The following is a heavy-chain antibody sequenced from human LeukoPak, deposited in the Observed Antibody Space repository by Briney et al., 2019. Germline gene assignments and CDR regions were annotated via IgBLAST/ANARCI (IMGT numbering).Heavy chain of an antibody. CDR1: GFTFSSYG. V-gene: IGHV3-33*01. Sequence: GGSLRLSCAASGFTFSSYGMHWVRQAPGKGLEWVAVIWYDGSNKYYADSVKGRFTISRDNSKNTLYLQMNSLRAEDTAVNYCARDGSPGAGTYYYYYYMDVWGKGTTVTVSS. CDR3: ARDGSPGAGTYYYYYYMDV. J-gene: IGHJ6*03. CDR2: IWYDGSNK. D-gene: IGHD3-10*01.